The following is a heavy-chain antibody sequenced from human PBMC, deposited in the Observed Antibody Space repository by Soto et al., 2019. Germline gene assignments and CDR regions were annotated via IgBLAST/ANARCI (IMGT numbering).Heavy chain of an antibody. CDR1: GGSISSYY. CDR3: ARGVGGVRHRFCSY. Sequence: SETLSLTCTVSGGSISSYYWSWIRQPPGKGLEWIGYIYYSGSTNYNPSLKSRVTISVDTSKNQFSLKLSSVTAADTAVYYCARGVGGVRHRFCSYWRRGTLVTVAS. J-gene: IGHJ4*02. V-gene: IGHV4-59*01. CDR2: IYYSGST. D-gene: IGHD3-3*01.